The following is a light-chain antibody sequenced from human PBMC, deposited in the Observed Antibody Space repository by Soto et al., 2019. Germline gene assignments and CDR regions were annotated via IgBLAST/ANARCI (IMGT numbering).Light chain of an antibody. J-gene: IGLJ2*01. CDR1: SSNIGSNT. CDR3: AAWDDSLNGPV. V-gene: IGLV1-44*01. CDR2: RNN. Sequence: QSVLTQPPSASGTPGQRVTISCSGSSSNIGSNTVNWYQQLPGTAPKLLIYRNNRRPSGVPDPFSGSKSGTSASLAISGLQSEDEADYYCAAWDDSLNGPVFGGGTKVTVL.